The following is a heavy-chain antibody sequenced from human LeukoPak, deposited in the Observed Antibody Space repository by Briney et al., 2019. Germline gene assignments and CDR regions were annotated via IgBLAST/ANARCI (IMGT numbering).Heavy chain of an antibody. V-gene: IGHV4-38-2*02. Sequence: SETLSLTCTVSGSSISSAYYWGWIRQPPGKGLEWIGNIYHSGSTYCNPSLKSRVSISLDTSKNQVSLKLSSVAAADTAVYYCARDHSSASYTSYHYYMDVWGKGTTVTVSS. CDR3: ARDHSSASYTSYHYYMDV. CDR2: IYHSGST. CDR1: GSSISSAYY. J-gene: IGHJ6*03. D-gene: IGHD1-26*01.